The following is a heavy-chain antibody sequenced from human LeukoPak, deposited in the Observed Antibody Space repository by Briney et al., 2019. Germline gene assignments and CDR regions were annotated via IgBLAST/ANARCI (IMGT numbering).Heavy chain of an antibody. CDR3: ARAVKEYYYGSGSPSSEYYFDY. Sequence: ASVKVSCKASGYTFTSYCMHWVRQAPGQGLEWMGIINPSGGSTSYAQKFQGRVTMTRDTSTSTVYMELSSLRSEDTAVYYCARAVKEYYYGSGSPSSEYYFDYWGQGTLVTVSS. D-gene: IGHD3-10*01. CDR2: INPSGGST. J-gene: IGHJ4*02. CDR1: GYTFTSYC. V-gene: IGHV1-46*01.